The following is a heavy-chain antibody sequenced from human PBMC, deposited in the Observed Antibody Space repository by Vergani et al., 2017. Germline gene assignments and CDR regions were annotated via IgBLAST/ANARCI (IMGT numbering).Heavy chain of an antibody. Sequence: EVQLLESGGGLVQPGGSLRLSCAASGFTFSSYCMSWVRQAPGKGLEWVSAINGSVGSTYYADSVKGRFTISRDNSKNTLYLQMNSLRAEDTAVYYCAKDGSYVGNIYCYFDLWGRGTLVTVSS. CDR1: GFTFSSYC. J-gene: IGHJ2*01. D-gene: IGHD4-23*01. CDR2: INGSVGST. V-gene: IGHV3-23*01. CDR3: AKDGSYVGNIYCYFDL.